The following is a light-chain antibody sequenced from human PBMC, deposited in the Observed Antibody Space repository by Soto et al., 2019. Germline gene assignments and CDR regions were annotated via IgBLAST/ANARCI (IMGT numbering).Light chain of an antibody. V-gene: IGKV1-5*01. Sequence: DIEMTQSPSTLSAPVGDRVVITCRASQSVSMWLAWFQQKPGKAPRLLIYGASNLESGVPSRFSGSGSGTDFTLTISRLEPEDFAVYYCQQYGNSPWTFGQGTKVDI. CDR1: QSVSMW. CDR3: QQYGNSPWT. J-gene: IGKJ1*01. CDR2: GAS.